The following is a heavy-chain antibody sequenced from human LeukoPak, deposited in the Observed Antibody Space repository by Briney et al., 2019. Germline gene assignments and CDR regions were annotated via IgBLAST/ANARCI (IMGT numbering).Heavy chain of an antibody. CDR2: IYYSGST. CDR1: GGSISSGDYY. D-gene: IGHD6-13*01. CDR3: ARGIAAAGHYYFDY. V-gene: IGHV4-30-4*01. Sequence: SETLSLTCTVSGGSISSGDYYWSWIRQPPGKGLEWIGYIYYSGSTYYNPSLKSRVTISVDTSKNQSSLKLSSVTAADTAVYYCARGIAAAGHYYFDYWGQGTLVTVSS. J-gene: IGHJ4*02.